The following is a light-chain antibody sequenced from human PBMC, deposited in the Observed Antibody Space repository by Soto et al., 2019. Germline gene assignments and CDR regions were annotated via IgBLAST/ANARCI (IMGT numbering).Light chain of an antibody. CDR2: GAS. V-gene: IGKV3-20*01. CDR1: QSVSSSY. CDR3: QQYGSSPRT. J-gene: IGKJ2*01. Sequence: ESVLTQSPGTLSLSPGERATLSCRASQSVSSSYLAWYQQKPGQAPRLLIYGASSRATGIPDRFSGSGSGTDFALTISRLEPEDFAVYYCQQYGSSPRTFGQGPKLAIK.